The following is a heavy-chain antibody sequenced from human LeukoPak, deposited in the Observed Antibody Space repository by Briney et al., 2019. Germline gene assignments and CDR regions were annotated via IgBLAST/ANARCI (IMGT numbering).Heavy chain of an antibody. V-gene: IGHV3-74*01. D-gene: IGHD3-10*01. J-gene: IGHJ3*02. CDR2: INSDGSST. Sequence: QSGGSLRLSCAASGFTFSSYWMRWVRQAPGKGLVWASRINSDGSSTSYADSVKGRFTISRDNAKNTLYLQMNSLRAEDTAVYYCSTGSGHAFDIWGRGTMVTVSS. CDR1: GFTFSSYW. CDR3: STGSGHAFDI.